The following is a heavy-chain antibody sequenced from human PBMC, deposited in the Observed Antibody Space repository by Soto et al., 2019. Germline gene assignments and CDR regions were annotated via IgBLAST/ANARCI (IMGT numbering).Heavy chain of an antibody. Sequence: QVQLQESGPGLVKPSGTLSLTCDVSGGSINNNWWSWVRQPPGKGLEWIGEYYHSGATNYNPSLKNRVNLCVYNSNNQSTLNMNSATAADTAVYFFGTHLDVTATRCSDYWGRGIQVTVSS. D-gene: IGHD2-21*02. V-gene: IGHV4-4*02. CDR3: GTHLDVTATRCSDY. J-gene: IGHJ4*02. CDR1: GGSINNNW. CDR2: YYHSGAT.